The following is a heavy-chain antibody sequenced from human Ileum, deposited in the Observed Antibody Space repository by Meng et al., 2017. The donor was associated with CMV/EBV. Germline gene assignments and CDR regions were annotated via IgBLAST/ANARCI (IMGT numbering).Heavy chain of an antibody. CDR2: IHTTDST. CDR1: GGPIGSYY. Sequence: QVQLKESGPGLVKSSETLSLTCTVSGGPIGSYYWNWIRQPDGKGLEWIGRIHTTDSTNYNPSSKSRVTISVDTSKNQFSLKLTSMTAADTAVYYCARDTGTTGTGSLFDYWGQGILVTVSS. D-gene: IGHD1-1*01. J-gene: IGHJ4*02. CDR3: ARDTGTTGTGSLFDY. V-gene: IGHV4-4*07.